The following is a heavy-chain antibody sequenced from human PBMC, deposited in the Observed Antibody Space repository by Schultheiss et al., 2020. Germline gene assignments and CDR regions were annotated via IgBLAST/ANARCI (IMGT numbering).Heavy chain of an antibody. Sequence: GGSLRLSCAASGFTFSNAWMSWVRQAPGKGLEWVAVISYDGSNKYYADSVKGRFTISRDNSKNTLYLQMNSLRAEDTAVYYCAKDNGMDVWGQGTTVTVSS. CDR1: GFTFSNAW. CDR3: AKDNGMDV. V-gene: IGHV3-30*18. CDR2: ISYDGSNK. J-gene: IGHJ6*02.